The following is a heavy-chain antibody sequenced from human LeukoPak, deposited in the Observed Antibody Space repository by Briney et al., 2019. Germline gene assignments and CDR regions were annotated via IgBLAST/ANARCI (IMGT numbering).Heavy chain of an antibody. Sequence: GGSLRLSCAASGFTFSSYWMSWVRQAPGKGLEWVAKIKQDGSEKYYGDSVKGRFTISRDNAKNSLYLQMNSLRAEDTAVYHCATGRSCTTCYLPDYWGQGTLVTVSS. V-gene: IGHV3-7*01. CDR3: ATGRSCTTCYLPDY. J-gene: IGHJ4*02. D-gene: IGHD2-2*01. CDR2: IKQDGSEK. CDR1: GFTFSSYW.